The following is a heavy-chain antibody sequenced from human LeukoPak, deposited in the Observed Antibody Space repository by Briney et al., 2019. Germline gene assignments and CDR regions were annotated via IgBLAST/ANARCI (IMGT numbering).Heavy chain of an antibody. D-gene: IGHD3-9*01. CDR2: ISHSGNT. J-gene: IGHJ3*01. CDR3: AGFPTGSAFDL. Sequence: PSETLSLSCSVSGGSTSSYYWSWIRQPPGKGLEWIGYISHSGNTNYNPSLKSRVTISEDTSKNQFSLKLSSVTAADTAVYYCAGFPTGSAFDLWGQGTMVTVSS. CDR1: GGSTSSYY. V-gene: IGHV4-59*08.